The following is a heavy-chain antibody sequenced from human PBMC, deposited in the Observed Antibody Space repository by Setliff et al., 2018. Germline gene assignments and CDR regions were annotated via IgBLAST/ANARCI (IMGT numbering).Heavy chain of an antibody. CDR1: GGSFDSGTHY. CDR2: IQGTGNT. CDR3: AGTPARGTTWLSPFDY. Sequence: PSETLSLTCTVTGGSFDSGTHYWSWIRQPAGKVPEWIGLIQGTGNTNHNPSLQSRATISIDTSKNQISLKITSVTAADTALYSCAGTPARGTTWLSPFDYWGQGIQVTVSS. D-gene: IGHD3-9*01. V-gene: IGHV4-61*02. J-gene: IGHJ4*02.